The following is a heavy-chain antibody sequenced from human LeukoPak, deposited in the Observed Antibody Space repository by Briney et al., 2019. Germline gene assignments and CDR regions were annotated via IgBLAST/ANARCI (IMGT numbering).Heavy chain of an antibody. D-gene: IGHD6-13*01. CDR3: ARVAYSSSWDGYYYYYMDV. CDR1: GFAFNSHG. Sequence: PGGSLRLSCAASGFAFNSHGMGWVRQAPGKGLEWVSGTSDSGGRTDYADSVKGRFTISRDNSKNTLYLQMNSLRAEDTAVYYCARVAYSSSWDGYYYYYMDVWGKGTTVTVSS. J-gene: IGHJ6*03. CDR2: TSDSGGRT. V-gene: IGHV3-23*01.